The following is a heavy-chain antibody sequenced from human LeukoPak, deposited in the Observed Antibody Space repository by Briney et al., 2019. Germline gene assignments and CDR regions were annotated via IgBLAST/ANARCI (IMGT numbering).Heavy chain of an antibody. CDR1: GFTFSSYA. CDR3: SATVVTSYAPLRQYYFDY. D-gene: IGHD4-23*01. J-gene: IGHJ4*02. Sequence: GGSLRLSCAASGFTFSSYAMSWVRQAPGKGLEWVSAISGSGGSTYYADSVKGRFTISRDNSKNTLYLQMNSLRAEDTAVYYCSATVVTSYAPLRQYYFDYWGQGTLVTVSS. V-gene: IGHV3-23*01. CDR2: ISGSGGST.